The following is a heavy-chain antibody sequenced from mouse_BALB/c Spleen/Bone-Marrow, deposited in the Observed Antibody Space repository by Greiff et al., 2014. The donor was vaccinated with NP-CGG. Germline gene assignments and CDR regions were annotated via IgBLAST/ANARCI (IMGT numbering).Heavy chain of an antibody. CDR1: GDSITSGY. D-gene: IGHD4-1*01. CDR2: ISYTGNT. Sequence: VQLQQSGPSLIKPSQTLSLTCSVTGDSITSGYWNWIRKFPGNELEYMGYISYTGNTYYNPSLKSRISIARDTSKNQYYLQLHSLTTEDTATYFCARSLGRFDYWGQGATLTVSS. V-gene: IGHV3-8*02. CDR3: ARSLGRFDY. J-gene: IGHJ2*01.